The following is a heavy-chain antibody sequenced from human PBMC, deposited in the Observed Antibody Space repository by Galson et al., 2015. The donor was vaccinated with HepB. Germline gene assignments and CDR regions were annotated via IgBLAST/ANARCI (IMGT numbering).Heavy chain of an antibody. CDR2: IYYSGST. Sequence: LTCTVSGGSISSSSYYWGWIRQPPGKGLEWIGSIYYSGSTYYNPSLKSRVTISVDTSKNQFSLKLSSVTAADTAVYYCARRNYYDSSGYYHFDYWGQGTLVTVSS. V-gene: IGHV4-39*01. CDR1: GGSISSSSYY. J-gene: IGHJ4*02. D-gene: IGHD3-22*01. CDR3: ARRNYYDSSGYYHFDY.